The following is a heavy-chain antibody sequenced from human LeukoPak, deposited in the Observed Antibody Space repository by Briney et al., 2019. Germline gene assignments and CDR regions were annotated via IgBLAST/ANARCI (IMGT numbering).Heavy chain of an antibody. D-gene: IGHD3-10*01. CDR3: AKGGSGSYFNRLLGYYYMDV. V-gene: IGHV3-9*01. CDR2: ITWNSDRI. CDR1: GFTFDDYA. J-gene: IGHJ6*03. Sequence: GGSLRLSCAASGFTFDDYAMHWVRQAPGKGLEWVSGITWNSDRIGYADSVKGRFTISRDNSKNTLYLQMNSLRAEDTAVYYCAKGGSGSYFNRLLGYYYMDVWGKGTTVTVSS.